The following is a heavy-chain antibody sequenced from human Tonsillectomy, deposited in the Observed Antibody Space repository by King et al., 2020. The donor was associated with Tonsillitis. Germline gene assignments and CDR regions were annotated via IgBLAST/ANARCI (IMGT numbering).Heavy chain of an antibody. CDR3: AKEASSSSWYYYYGLDV. V-gene: IGHV3-23*04. J-gene: IGHJ6*02. D-gene: IGHD6-13*01. Sequence: DVQLVESGGGLVRPGGSLRLSCAASGFTFSIYAMTWVRQAPGKGLEWVSAISGSGGSTYYADSVKGRFTISRDTSKNTLYLQMNSLRAEDTAVYYCAKEASSSSWYYYYGLDVWGQGTTVTVSS. CDR1: GFTFSIYA. CDR2: ISGSGGST.